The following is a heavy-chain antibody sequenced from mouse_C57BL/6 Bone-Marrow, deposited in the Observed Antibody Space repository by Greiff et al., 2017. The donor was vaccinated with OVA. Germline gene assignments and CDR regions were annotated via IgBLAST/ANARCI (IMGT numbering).Heavy chain of an antibody. Sequence: QVQLKESGPELVKPGASVKISCKASGYAFSSSWMNWVKQRPGKGLEWIGRIYPGDGDTNYNGKFKGKATLTADKSSSTAYMQLSSLTSEDSAVYFWAMAVYWGQGTLVTVPA. CDR3: AMAVY. CDR1: GYAFSSSW. V-gene: IGHV1-82*01. J-gene: IGHJ3*01. CDR2: IYPGDGDT.